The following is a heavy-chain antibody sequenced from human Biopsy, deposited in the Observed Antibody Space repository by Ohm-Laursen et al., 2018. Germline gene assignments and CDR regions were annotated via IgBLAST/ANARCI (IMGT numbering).Heavy chain of an antibody. V-gene: IGHV3-33*08. Sequence: SLRLSCTASGFTFSNYYMHWVRQAPGKGLEWISLIWYDGTNEDYADSVKGRFTISRDNSKNTLYLQINTLTLEDTAFYYCARGLSSGWYGYFDVWGRGTLVTVSS. CDR1: GFTFSNYY. J-gene: IGHJ2*01. CDR2: IWYDGTNE. CDR3: ARGLSSGWYGYFDV. D-gene: IGHD6-19*01.